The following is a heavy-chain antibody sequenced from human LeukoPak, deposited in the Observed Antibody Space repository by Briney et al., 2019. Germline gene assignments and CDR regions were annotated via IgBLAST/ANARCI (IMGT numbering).Heavy chain of an antibody. CDR1: GFTFSSYW. CDR2: IKQDGSEK. D-gene: IGHD1-1*01. V-gene: IGHV3-7*01. J-gene: IGHJ6*03. Sequence: PGGSLRLSCAASGFTFSSYWMSWVRQAPGKGLEWVANIKQDGSEKYYVDSAKGRFTISRDNAKNSLYLQMNSLRAEDTAVYYCARDLGGTNYYYYYMDVWGKGTTVTVSS. CDR3: ARDLGGTNYYYYYMDV.